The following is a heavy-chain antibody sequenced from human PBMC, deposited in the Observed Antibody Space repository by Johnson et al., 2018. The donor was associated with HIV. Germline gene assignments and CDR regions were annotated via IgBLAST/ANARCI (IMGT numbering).Heavy chain of an antibody. CDR3: AFEEPYSAAAGIDAFDI. Sequence: MLLVESGGGLVQPGGSLRLSCAASGFTLSRYDMHWVRQPTGKGLEWVSGIGTSGDTYSGSVKGRFTVSRENAKNFLYLQMNSLRAEDTAVYYCAFEEPYSAAAGIDAFDIWGQGTMVTVSS. CDR1: GFTLSRYD. J-gene: IGHJ3*02. CDR2: IGTSGDT. D-gene: IGHD6-13*01. V-gene: IGHV3-13*01.